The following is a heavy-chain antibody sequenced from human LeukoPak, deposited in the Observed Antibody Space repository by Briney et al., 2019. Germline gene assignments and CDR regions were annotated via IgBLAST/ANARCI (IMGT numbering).Heavy chain of an antibody. CDR1: GFTFSSYG. CDR3: ARDRGSEDSYYYYYGMDV. D-gene: IGHD1-14*01. CDR2: IWYDGSNK. V-gene: IGHV3-33*01. J-gene: IGHJ6*02. Sequence: GRCLRLSCAASGFTFSSYGMHWVRQAPGKGLEWVAVIWYDGSNKYYADSVKGRFTISRDNSKNTLYLQMNSLRAEDTAVYYCARDRGSEDSYYYYYGMDVWGQGTTVTVSS.